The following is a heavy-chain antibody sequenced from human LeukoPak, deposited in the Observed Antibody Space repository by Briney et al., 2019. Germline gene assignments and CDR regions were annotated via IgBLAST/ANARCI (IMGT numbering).Heavy chain of an antibody. CDR2: IYNSGST. CDR3: ARGRTYYDSSGYYRLGYSY. Sequence: SETLSLTCTVSGGSISSSSYYWGWIRQPPGKGLEWIGSIYNSGSTNYNPSLKSRVTISVDTSKNQFSLKLSSVTAADTAVYYCARGRTYYDSSGYYRLGYSYWGQGTLVTVSS. CDR1: GGSISSSSYY. V-gene: IGHV4-39*07. J-gene: IGHJ4*02. D-gene: IGHD3-22*01.